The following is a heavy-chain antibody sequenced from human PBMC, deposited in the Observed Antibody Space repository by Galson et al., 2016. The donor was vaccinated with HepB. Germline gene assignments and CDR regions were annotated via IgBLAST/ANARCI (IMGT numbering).Heavy chain of an antibody. D-gene: IGHD3-9*01. J-gene: IGHJ2*01. CDR1: GFSFSYHV. V-gene: IGHV3-48*02. CDR3: ARGGLRYWLDL. Sequence: SLRLSCAASGFSFSYHVMNWVRQAPGKGLEWVSYISDSGIYYADSVRGRFTISRDNAKETLYLQMDSLRDEDTALYFCARGGLRYWLDLWGRGTLVTVSS. CDR2: ISDSGI.